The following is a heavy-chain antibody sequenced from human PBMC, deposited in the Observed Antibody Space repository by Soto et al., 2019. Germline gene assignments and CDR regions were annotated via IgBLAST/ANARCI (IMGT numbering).Heavy chain of an antibody. J-gene: IGHJ4*01. D-gene: IGHD3-16*01. V-gene: IGHV4-34*01. Sequence: PSDTPSLTCAAYGGSFSVYDCAWIRQPQGKGLEWIGEIYHSGSTYYNPSLKSRVTISVDTSKNQFSLKLSSVTAADTAVYYCARDEITFGGVWGHGTLVTVSS. CDR3: ARDEITFGGV. CDR2: IYHSGST. CDR1: GGSFSVYD.